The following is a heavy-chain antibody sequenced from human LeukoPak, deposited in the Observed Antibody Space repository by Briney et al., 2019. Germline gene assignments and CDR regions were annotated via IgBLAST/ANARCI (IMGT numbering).Heavy chain of an antibody. J-gene: IGHJ6*03. CDR3: AREGLVVRGVPMRYYYYMDV. CDR1: GFTFSSYW. D-gene: IGHD3-10*01. CDR2: IKQDGSEK. V-gene: IGHV3-7*01. Sequence: PGGSLRLSCAASGFTFSSYWMSWVRQAPGKGLEWVANIKQDGSEKYYVDSVKGRFTISRDNAKNSLYLQMNSLRAEDTAVYYCAREGLVVRGVPMRYYYYMDVWGKGTTVTISS.